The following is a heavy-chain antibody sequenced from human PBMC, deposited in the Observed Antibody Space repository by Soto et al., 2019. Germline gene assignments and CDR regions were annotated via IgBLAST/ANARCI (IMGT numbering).Heavy chain of an antibody. J-gene: IGHJ4*02. Sequence: QVQLVQSGAEVKKPGASVKVSCKASGYTFTSYYMHWVRQAPGQGLEWMGIINPSGGSTSYAQKFQGRVTMTRDTSTSTVYMELSSLRSEDTAVYYCARDLWRGYCSGGSCYSTFFDSWGQGTLITVSP. CDR2: INPSGGST. V-gene: IGHV1-46*03. D-gene: IGHD2-15*01. CDR1: GYTFTSYY. CDR3: ARDLWRGYCSGGSCYSTFFDS.